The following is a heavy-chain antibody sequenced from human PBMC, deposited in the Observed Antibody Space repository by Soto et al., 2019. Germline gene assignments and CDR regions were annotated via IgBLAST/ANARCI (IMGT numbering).Heavy chain of an antibody. CDR2: ISGSGGST. Sequence: HPGGSLRLSCAASGFTFSSYAMSWVRQAPGEGLEWVSAISGSGGSTYYADSVKGRFTISRDNSKNTLYLQMNSLRAEDTAVYYCAKDSDSEYCSGGSCNGMRFDPWGQGTLVTVSS. V-gene: IGHV3-23*01. CDR1: GFTFSSYA. CDR3: AKDSDSEYCSGGSCNGMRFDP. J-gene: IGHJ5*02. D-gene: IGHD2-15*01.